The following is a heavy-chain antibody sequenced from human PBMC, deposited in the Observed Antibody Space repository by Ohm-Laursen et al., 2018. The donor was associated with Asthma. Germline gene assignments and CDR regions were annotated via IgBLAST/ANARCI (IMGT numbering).Heavy chain of an antibody. V-gene: IGHV3-74*01. CDR1: GFSFSYYW. CDR3: AYEFGGSGDY. CDR2: INGDGGIK. Sequence: SLRLSCSASGFSFSYYWMHWVRQAPGKGLVWVSRINGDGGIKSYAASVKGRFTISRDDAKNTVYLQMNSLRVDDTAVYYCAYEFGGSGDYWGQGTLVTVSS. J-gene: IGHJ4*02. D-gene: IGHD3-10*01.